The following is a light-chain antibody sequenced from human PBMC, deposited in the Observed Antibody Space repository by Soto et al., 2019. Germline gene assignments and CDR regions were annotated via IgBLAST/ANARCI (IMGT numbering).Light chain of an antibody. J-gene: IGKJ5*01. CDR1: HSLVYSDGNTY. V-gene: IGKV2-30*01. Sequence: DVVITQSPLSLPVTLGQPASISCSSTHSLVYSDGNTYLNWFQQRPGQSPRRLIYKSSNRDSGVPDRFSGSGSGTDFTLKISRVEAEDVGVYYCMQGTHWPLTFGQGTRLEIK. CDR3: MQGTHWPLT. CDR2: KSS.